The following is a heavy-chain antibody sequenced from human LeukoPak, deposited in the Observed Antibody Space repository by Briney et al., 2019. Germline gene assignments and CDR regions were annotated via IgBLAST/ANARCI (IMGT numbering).Heavy chain of an antibody. CDR1: GFTFSNYG. D-gene: IGHD4/OR15-4a*01. CDR3: SPIFSGANWHLFDL. V-gene: IGHV3-23*01. CDR2: INGGGDST. J-gene: IGHJ4*01. Sequence: AGGSLRLSCEASGFTFSNYGMKWVRQAPGKGLEWVSSINGGGDSTSYANSLKGRFTISRDNSKNTLYLQISSLRVEDTALYYLSPIFSGANWHLFDLRGHGTLVTVSS.